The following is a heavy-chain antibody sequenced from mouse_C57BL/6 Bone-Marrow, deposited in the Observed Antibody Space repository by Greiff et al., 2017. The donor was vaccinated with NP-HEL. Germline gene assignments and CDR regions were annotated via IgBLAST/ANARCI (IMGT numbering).Heavy chain of an antibody. Sequence: QVQLQQSGPELVKPGASVKISCKASGYAFSSSWMNWVKQRPGKGLEWIGRLYPGDGDTNYNGKFKGKATLTADKSSSTPYMQLSSLTSADSAVSFCAVRYASDYWGQGTTLTVSS. V-gene: IGHV1-82*01. CDR3: AVRYASDY. CDR2: LYPGDGDT. J-gene: IGHJ2*01. CDR1: GYAFSSSW. D-gene: IGHD2-12*01.